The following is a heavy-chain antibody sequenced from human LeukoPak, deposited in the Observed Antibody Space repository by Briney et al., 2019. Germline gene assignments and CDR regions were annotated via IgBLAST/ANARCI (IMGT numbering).Heavy chain of an antibody. V-gene: IGHV4-39*01. CDR1: GGSISSSSYY. CDR2: IYYSGST. CDR3: ARQPWYSSGWGYGMDV. Sequence: SETLSLTCTVSGGSISSSSYYWGWIRQPPGKGLEWIGSIYYSGSTNYNPSLKSRVTISVDTSKNQFSLKLSSVTAADTAVYYCARQPWYSSGWGYGMDVWGQGTTVTVSS. D-gene: IGHD6-19*01. J-gene: IGHJ6*02.